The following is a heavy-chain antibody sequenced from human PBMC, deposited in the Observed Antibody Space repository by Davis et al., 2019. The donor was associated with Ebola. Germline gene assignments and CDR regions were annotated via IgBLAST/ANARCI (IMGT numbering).Heavy chain of an antibody. CDR2: VSRKGGA. CDR1: GFTFSSYG. V-gene: IGHV3-23*01. J-gene: IGHJ4*02. Sequence: GESLKISCEVSGFTFSSYGMSWVRQAQGKGLEWVAAVSRKGGAYYTDSVKGRFTVFRDTAKDTLFLQMDSLRDEDTAIYYCAKEMEVTKPYDHWGQGTLVTVSS. D-gene: IGHD2-21*02. CDR3: AKEMEVTKPYDH.